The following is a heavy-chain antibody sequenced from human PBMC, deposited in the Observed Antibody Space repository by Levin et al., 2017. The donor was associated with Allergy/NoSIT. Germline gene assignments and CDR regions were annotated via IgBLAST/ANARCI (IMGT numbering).Heavy chain of an antibody. CDR1: GFTFSSYA. D-gene: IGHD2-15*01. Sequence: GGSLRLSCAASGFTFSSYAMHWVRQAPGKGLEWVAVIWYDGSNKYYADSVKGRFTISRDNSKNTLYLQMNSLRAEDTAVYYCARDFADPVRNCSGGSCSPNWYFDLWGRGTLVTVSS. V-gene: IGHV3-33*01. CDR2: IWYDGSNK. J-gene: IGHJ2*01. CDR3: ARDFADPVRNCSGGSCSPNWYFDL.